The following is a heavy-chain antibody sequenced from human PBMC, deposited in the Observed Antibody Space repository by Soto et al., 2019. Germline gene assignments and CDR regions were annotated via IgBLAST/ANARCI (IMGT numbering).Heavy chain of an antibody. V-gene: IGHV1-18*01. J-gene: IGHJ4*02. CDR2: ISAYNGNT. CDR3: ASWGGIASPAYDGSMAPYDY. D-gene: IGHD6-13*01. CDR1: GYTFTSYG. Sequence: ASVKVSFKASGYTFTSYGISWVRQAPGQGLEWMGWISAYNGNTNYAQKLQGRVTMTTDTSTSTAYMELRSLRSDDTAVYYCASWGGIASPAYDGSMAPYDYWGQGTLVTVSS.